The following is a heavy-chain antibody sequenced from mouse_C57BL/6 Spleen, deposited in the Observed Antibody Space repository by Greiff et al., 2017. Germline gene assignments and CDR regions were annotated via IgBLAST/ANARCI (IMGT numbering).Heavy chain of an antibody. CDR1: GYAFSSYW. CDR3: ARSRDWDGFAY. Sequence: QVQLKESGAELVKPGASVKISCKASGYAFSSYWMNWVKQRPGKGLEWIGQIYPGDGATNYNGKFKGKATLTADKSSSTAYMQLSSLTSEDSAVYFCARSRDWDGFAYWGQGTLVTVSA. CDR2: IYPGDGAT. J-gene: IGHJ3*01. V-gene: IGHV1-80*01. D-gene: IGHD4-1*01.